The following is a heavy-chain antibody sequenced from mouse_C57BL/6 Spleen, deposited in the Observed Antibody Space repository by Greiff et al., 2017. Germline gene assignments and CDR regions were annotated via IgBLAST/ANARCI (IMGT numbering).Heavy chain of an antibody. V-gene: IGHV5-17*01. Sequence: EVQLVESGGGLVKPGGSLKLSCAASGFTFSDYGMHWVRQAPEKGLEWVAYISSGSSTIYYADTVKGRFTISRDNAKNTLFLQMTSLRSEDTAMYYCARGTTVAPYWYFDVWGTGTTVTVSS. D-gene: IGHD1-1*01. CDR2: ISSGSSTI. J-gene: IGHJ1*03. CDR1: GFTFSDYG. CDR3: ARGTTVAPYWYFDV.